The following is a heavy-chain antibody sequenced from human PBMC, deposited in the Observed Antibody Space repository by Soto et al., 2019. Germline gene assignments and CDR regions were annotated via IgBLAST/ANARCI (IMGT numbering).Heavy chain of an antibody. CDR2: INAGSGNT. CDR1: GYTFINHT. V-gene: IGHV1-3*01. D-gene: IGHD3-22*01. CDR3: ARGHSRSGNGFDP. Sequence: QVPLVQSGAEVRKPGASVKISCKASGYTFINHTIHWVRQAPGQSLEWMGGINAGSGNTKYSDILQGRVTITRDTSATTAYMELSTLRSEDTAVYYCARGHSRSGNGFDPWGQGTLVTVSS. J-gene: IGHJ5*02.